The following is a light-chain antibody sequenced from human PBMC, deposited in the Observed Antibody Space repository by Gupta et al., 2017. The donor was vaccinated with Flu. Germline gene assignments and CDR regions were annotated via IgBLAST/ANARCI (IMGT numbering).Light chain of an antibody. CDR1: QSVSSY. CDR2: DAS. J-gene: IGKJ2*01. V-gene: IGKV3-11*01. Sequence: EIVLTQSPATLSLSPGERATLSCRASQSVSSYLAWYQQKPGQAPRLLIYDASNRATGIKARCSGSGDGTDFTLTISSREPEDFAVYYCQQRSNGPPQSTFGQGTKMEIK. CDR3: QQRSNGPPQST.